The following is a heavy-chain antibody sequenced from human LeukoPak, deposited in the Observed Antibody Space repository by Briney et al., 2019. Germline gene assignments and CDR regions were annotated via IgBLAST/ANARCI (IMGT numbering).Heavy chain of an antibody. CDR2: ISSSSSYI. J-gene: IGHJ4*02. CDR3: AKETRLVATGLFDY. D-gene: IGHD6-13*01. Sequence: GGSLRLSCAASGFTFSSYSMNWVRQAPGKGLEWVSSISSSSSYIYYADSVKGRFTISRDKSKNTLYLQMNSLRAEDTAIYYCAKETRLVATGLFDYWGQGTLVTVSS. CDR1: GFTFSSYS. V-gene: IGHV3-21*04.